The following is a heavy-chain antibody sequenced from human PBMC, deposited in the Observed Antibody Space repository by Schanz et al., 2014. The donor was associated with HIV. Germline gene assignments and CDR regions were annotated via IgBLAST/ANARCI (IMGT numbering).Heavy chain of an antibody. V-gene: IGHV3-13*01. J-gene: IGHJ3*02. Sequence: EVRLLESGGGLVQPGGSLRLSCVASGFNFFTYDMHWARQGAGKGLEWISGVGPTGDTYYSGSGKGQFTISRENAKNSVYLQMNGLRAGDTAVYFCARYSADSLDMWGQGTMVTVSS. CDR3: ARYSADSLDM. CDR1: GFNFFTYD. CDR2: VGPTGDT. D-gene: IGHD2-2*01.